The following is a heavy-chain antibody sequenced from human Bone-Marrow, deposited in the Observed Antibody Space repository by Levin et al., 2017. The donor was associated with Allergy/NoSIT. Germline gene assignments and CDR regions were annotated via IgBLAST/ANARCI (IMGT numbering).Heavy chain of an antibody. CDR3: ATVLPTAPNDACNI. Sequence: SETLSLTCSVSGGSINSDDFYWSWVRQHPGKGLEWIGYIYYSGSTYYNPSLKSRVIISVDTSKNQLSLKLNSVTAAETAVYFCATVLPTAPNDACNIWGQGTMVTVS. J-gene: IGHJ3*02. D-gene: IGHD1-1*01. V-gene: IGHV4-31*03. CDR2: IYYSGST. CDR1: GGSINSDDFY.